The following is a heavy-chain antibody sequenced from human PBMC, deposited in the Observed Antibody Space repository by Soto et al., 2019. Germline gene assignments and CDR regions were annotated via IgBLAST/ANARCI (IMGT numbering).Heavy chain of an antibody. CDR1: GGSFSRYS. Sequence: SVKVSCKASGGSFSRYSITWVRQAPGQGLEWMGGIIPIIGTTKYAQKFQGRVTVTADESTTTAYMELSSLISEDTAVYYCARELKEPGSYYYYGLDVWGQGTTVTVSS. D-gene: IGHD3-10*01. CDR2: IIPIIGTT. J-gene: IGHJ6*02. CDR3: ARELKEPGSYYYYGLDV. V-gene: IGHV1-69*13.